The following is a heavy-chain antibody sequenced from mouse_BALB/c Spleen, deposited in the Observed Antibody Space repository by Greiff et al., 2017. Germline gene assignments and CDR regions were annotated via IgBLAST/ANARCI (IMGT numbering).Heavy chain of an antibody. J-gene: IGHJ4*01. V-gene: IGHV5-9-4*01. CDR3: ARVGLRRAMDY. Sequence: EVKVVESGGGLVKPGGSLKLSCAASGFTFSSYAMSWVRQSPEKRLEWVAEISSGGSYTYYPDTVTGRFTISRDNAKNTLYLEMSSLRSEDTAMYYCARVGLRRAMDYWGQGTSVTVSS. CDR2: ISSGGSYT. D-gene: IGHD2-4*01. CDR1: GFTFSSYA.